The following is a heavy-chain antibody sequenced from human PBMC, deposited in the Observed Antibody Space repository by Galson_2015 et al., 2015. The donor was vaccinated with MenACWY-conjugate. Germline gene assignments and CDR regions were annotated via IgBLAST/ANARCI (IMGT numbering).Heavy chain of an antibody. Sequence: SLRLSCAASGFAFSAYAMHWVRQAPGRGLEWLSVLSSDGNTVFYAQSVGGRFTISRDNSKNTLYLQLNSLKSEDTAIYFCLRESYYDGVIGGFDYWGQGTLVTGSS. D-gene: IGHD3-10*01. J-gene: IGHJ4*02. CDR1: GFAFSAYA. CDR3: LRESYYDGVIGGFDY. V-gene: IGHV3-30*04. CDR2: LSSDGNTV.